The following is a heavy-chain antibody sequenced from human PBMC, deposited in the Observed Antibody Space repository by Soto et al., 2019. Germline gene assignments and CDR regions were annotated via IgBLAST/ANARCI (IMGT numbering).Heavy chain of an antibody. Sequence: EVQLLESGGGLVQPGGSPRLSCAASGFTFSSYAMSWVRQAPGKGLEWVSAISGSGGSPYYADSVKGRFTISRDNSKNTLYLQMNSLRAEDTAVYYCAKDLVYKGYCSGGSCYSFDYWGQGTLVTVSS. CDR3: AKDLVYKGYCSGGSCYSFDY. J-gene: IGHJ4*02. D-gene: IGHD2-15*01. CDR1: GFTFSSYA. V-gene: IGHV3-23*01. CDR2: ISGSGGSP.